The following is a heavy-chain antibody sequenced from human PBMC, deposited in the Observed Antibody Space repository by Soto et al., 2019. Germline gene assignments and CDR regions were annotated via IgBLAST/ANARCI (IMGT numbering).Heavy chain of an antibody. Sequence: PGGSLRLSCAASGFTFSSYGMHWVRQAPGKGLEWVAVISYDGSNKYYADSVKGRFTISRDNSKNTLYLQMNSLRAEDTAVYYCAKERYSGYDLGVVYWGQGTLVTVSS. D-gene: IGHD5-12*01. V-gene: IGHV3-30*18. CDR3: AKERYSGYDLGVVY. CDR1: GFTFSSYG. CDR2: ISYDGSNK. J-gene: IGHJ4*02.